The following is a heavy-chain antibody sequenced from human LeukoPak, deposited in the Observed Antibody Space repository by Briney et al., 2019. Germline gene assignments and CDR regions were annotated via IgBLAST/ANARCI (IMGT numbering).Heavy chain of an antibody. J-gene: IGHJ2*01. CDR2: IKQDGSEK. CDR1: GFTFRTYW. V-gene: IGHV3-7*01. D-gene: IGHD2-15*01. CDR3: VSTSGDCCYSMYRHFDL. Sequence: PGGSLRLSCAASGFTFRTYWMSWVRQAPGKGLEWVAKIKQDGSEKYYVDSVKGRFTISRDNAENSLFLQMNSLRVEDTAVYYCVSTSGDCCYSMYRHFDLWGRGSLVTVSS.